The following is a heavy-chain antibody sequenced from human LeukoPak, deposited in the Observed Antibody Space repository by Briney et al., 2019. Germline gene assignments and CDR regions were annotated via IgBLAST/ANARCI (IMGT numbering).Heavy chain of an antibody. J-gene: IGHJ6*02. V-gene: IGHV3-66*01. CDR3: ASCSSGWPYYYYYGIDV. CDR2: IYSGGST. D-gene: IGHD6-19*01. Sequence: GGSLRLSCAASGFTVSSNYMSWVRQAPGEGLEWVSVIYSGGSTYYADSVKGRFTISRDNSKNTLYLQMNSLRAEDTAVYYCASCSSGWPYYYYYGIDVWGQGTTVTVSS. CDR1: GFTVSSNY.